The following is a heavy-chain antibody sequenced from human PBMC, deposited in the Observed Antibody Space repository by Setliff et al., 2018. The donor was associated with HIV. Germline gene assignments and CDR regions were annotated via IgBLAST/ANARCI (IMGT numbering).Heavy chain of an antibody. D-gene: IGHD5-18*01. CDR1: GYSISSGYF. Sequence: SETLSLTCAVSGYSISSGYFWGWIRQPPGKGLEWIGSLYHSGTNFYNPSLKRRVTIPLDTSTNRFSRKLNSVTAEDTASYYCARQVGSQYSYWSYYFDSRGQGALVTVSS. CDR2: LYHSGTN. J-gene: IGHJ4*02. CDR3: ARQVGSQYSYWSYYFDS. V-gene: IGHV4-38-2*01.